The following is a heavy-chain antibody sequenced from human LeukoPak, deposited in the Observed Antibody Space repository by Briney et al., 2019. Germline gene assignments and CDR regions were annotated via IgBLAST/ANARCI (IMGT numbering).Heavy chain of an antibody. CDR2: INHSGST. D-gene: IGHD3-3*01. CDR3: ARGKYYDFWSATYYGMDV. CDR1: GGSFSGYS. J-gene: IGHJ6*02. V-gene: IGHV4-34*01. Sequence: SETLSLTCAVYGGSFSGYSWSWIRQPPGKGLEWIGEINHSGSTNYNPSLKSRVTISVDTSKNQFSLKLSSVTAADTAVYYCARGKYYDFWSATYYGMDVWGQGTTVTVSS.